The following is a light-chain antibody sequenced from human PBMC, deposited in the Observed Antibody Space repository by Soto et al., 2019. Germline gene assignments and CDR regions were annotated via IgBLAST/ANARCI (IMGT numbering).Light chain of an antibody. CDR3: MQALQTPRT. V-gene: IGKV2-28*01. CDR1: QSLLHSNGYNY. CDR2: LGS. Sequence: DIVMTQSPLSLPVTPGEPASISCRSSQSLLHSNGYNYLDWYLQKPGQSPQLLIYLGSNRASGVPYRFSVSGSGTDFTLKISRVEAEDVGVYYCMQALQTPRTFGQGTKVEIK. J-gene: IGKJ1*01.